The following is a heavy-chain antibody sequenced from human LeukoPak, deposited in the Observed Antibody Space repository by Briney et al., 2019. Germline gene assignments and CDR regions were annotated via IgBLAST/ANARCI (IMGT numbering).Heavy chain of an antibody. CDR1: GGSISSGGYS. Sequence: PSQTLSLTCAVSGGSISSGGYSWSWIRQPPGKGLEWIGYIYHSGSTYYNPSLKSRVTISVDRSKNQFSLKLNSVTAADTAVYYCASSSTSFGDNWFDPWGQGTLVTVSS. CDR2: IYHSGST. D-gene: IGHD2-2*01. J-gene: IGHJ5*02. CDR3: ASSSTSFGDNWFDP. V-gene: IGHV4-30-2*01.